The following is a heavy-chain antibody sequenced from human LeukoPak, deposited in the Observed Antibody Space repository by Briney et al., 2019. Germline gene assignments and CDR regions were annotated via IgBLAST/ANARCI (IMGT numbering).Heavy chain of an antibody. V-gene: IGHV1-69*04. CDR3: ARAHSKGFVSSWDY. Sequence: SVKVSCKASGDTFSSYGFSWVRQAPGQGLEWMGRIIPILDMPTYTQKFKDRVTITADKSTSTAYMEVRSLTSEDTAVYYCARAHSKGFVSSWDYWGQGTLVTVSS. D-gene: IGHD6-13*01. J-gene: IGHJ4*02. CDR1: GDTFSSYG. CDR2: IIPILDMP.